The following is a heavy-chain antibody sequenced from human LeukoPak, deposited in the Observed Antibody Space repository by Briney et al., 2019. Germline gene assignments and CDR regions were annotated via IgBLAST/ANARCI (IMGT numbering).Heavy chain of an antibody. V-gene: IGHV4-34*09. J-gene: IGHJ4*02. CDR1: GGSFSGYY. D-gene: IGHD3-22*01. Sequence: SETLSLTCAVYGGSFSGYYWSWIRQPPGKGLEWIGEINHSGSTNYNPSLKSRVTISVDTSKNQFSLKLSSVTAADTAVYYCARELKFDYYDSSGYSGYFDYWGQGTLVTVSS. CDR2: INHSGST. CDR3: ARELKFDYYDSSGYSGYFDY.